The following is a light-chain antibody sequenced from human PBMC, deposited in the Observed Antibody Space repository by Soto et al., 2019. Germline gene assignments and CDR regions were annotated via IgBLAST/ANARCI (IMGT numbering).Light chain of an antibody. CDR2: DVS. CDR1: SSDVGGYNY. J-gene: IGLJ3*02. CDR3: CSYGGSYTGV. V-gene: IGLV2-11*01. Sequence: QSALTQPRSVSGSPGQSVTISCTGTSSDVGGYNYVSWYQQHPGKAPKLMIYDVSKRPSGVPDRFSGSKSGNTASLTISGLQAEDEADYYCCSYGGSYTGVFGGGTQLTLL.